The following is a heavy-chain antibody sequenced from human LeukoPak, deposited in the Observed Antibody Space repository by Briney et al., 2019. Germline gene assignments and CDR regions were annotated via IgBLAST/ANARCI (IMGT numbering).Heavy chain of an antibody. J-gene: IGHJ4*02. V-gene: IGHV3-20*04. CDR1: GFTFDDYG. CDR3: ARDYRVASIGGEDYYDSSGYYYGY. D-gene: IGHD3-22*01. CDR2: INWNGGST. Sequence: GGSLRLSCAASGFTFDDYGMSWVRQAPGKGLEWVSGINWNGGSTGYADSVKGRFTISRDNAKNSLYLQMNSLRAEDTALYYCARDYRVASIGGEDYYDSSGYYYGYWGQGTLVTVSS.